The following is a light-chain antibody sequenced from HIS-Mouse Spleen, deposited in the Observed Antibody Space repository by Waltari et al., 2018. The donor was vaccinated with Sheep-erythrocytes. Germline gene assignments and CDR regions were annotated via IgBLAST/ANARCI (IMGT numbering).Light chain of an antibody. CDR3: CSYAGSYNHV. J-gene: IGLJ1*01. V-gene: IGLV2-11*01. CDR1: SSDVGGYNY. Sequence: QSALTQPRSVSGSPGQSVTISCTGTSSDVGGYNYVSWYQQHPGKAPKLMIYDVSQRPSGCPDRFSGSKSGNTASLTISGLQAEDEADYYCCSYAGSYNHVFATGTKVTVL. CDR2: DVS.